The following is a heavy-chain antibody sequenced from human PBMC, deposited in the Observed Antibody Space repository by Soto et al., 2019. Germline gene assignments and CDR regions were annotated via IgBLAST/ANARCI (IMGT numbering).Heavy chain of an antibody. D-gene: IGHD1-7*01. CDR3: AREQQTTSLKGSGAFDI. J-gene: IGHJ3*02. CDR1: GGTFSSYA. V-gene: IGHV1-69*13. CDR2: IIPIFGTA. Sequence: SVKVSCKASGGTFSSYAISWLRQAPGQGLEWMGGIIPIFGTANYAQKFQGRVTITADESTSTAYMELSSLRSEDTAVYYCAREQQTTSLKGSGAFDIWGQGTMVTVSS.